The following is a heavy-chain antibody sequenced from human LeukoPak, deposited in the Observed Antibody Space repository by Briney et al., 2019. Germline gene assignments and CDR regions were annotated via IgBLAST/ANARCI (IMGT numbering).Heavy chain of an antibody. CDR2: VRGSGNYI. D-gene: IGHD4-17*01. CDR1: GFTFMAYT. Sequence: GGSLRLSCTASGFTFMAYTMNWVRQSPGKGLEWVSSVRGSGNYIQYADSVRGRFTISRDNAGNSLFLQMNDLRTEDTAVYFCATTPTVIGRDDGAYAFDVWGQGTMVTVSS. V-gene: IGHV3-21*01. CDR3: ATTPTVIGRDDGAYAFDV. J-gene: IGHJ3*01.